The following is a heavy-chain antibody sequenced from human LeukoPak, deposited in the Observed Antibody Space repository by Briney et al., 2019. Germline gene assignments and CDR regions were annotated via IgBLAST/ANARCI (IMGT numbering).Heavy chain of an antibody. CDR2: IYTSGST. CDR3: ARARLRGWTTPPGGFDY. Sequence: SETLSLTCTVSGGSISSYYWSWIRQPAGKGLEWIGRIYTSGSTNYNPSLKSRVTMSVDTSKNQFSLKLSSVTTVDTAVYYCARARLRGWTTPPGGFDYWGQGTLVTVSS. J-gene: IGHJ4*02. CDR1: GGSISSYY. D-gene: IGHD3/OR15-3a*01. V-gene: IGHV4-4*07.